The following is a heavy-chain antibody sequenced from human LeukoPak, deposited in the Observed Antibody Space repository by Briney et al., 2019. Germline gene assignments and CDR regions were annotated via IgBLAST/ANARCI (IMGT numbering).Heavy chain of an antibody. CDR2: MYYSGST. D-gene: IGHD5-24*01. Sequence: PSETLSLTCAVSSGSISSRSYYWGWVRQPPGRGLEWIGSMYYSGSTNYNPSLKSRVTISVDTSKNQFSLKLSSVTAADTAVYYCARGGRWLQFNYWGQGTLVTVSS. CDR1: SGSISSRSYY. V-gene: IGHV4-39*07. J-gene: IGHJ4*02. CDR3: ARGGRWLQFNY.